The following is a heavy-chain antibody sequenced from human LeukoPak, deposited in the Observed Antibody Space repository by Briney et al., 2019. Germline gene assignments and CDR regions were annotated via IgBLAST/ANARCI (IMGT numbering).Heavy chain of an antibody. D-gene: IGHD3-3*01. J-gene: IGHJ4*02. CDR1: GFTLDDYA. CDR2: ISWDGGST. CDR3: ARDFLVGGYDFWSGSPNLDYYFDY. Sequence: GGSLRLSCAASGFTLDDYAMHWVRQAPGKGLEWVSLISWDGGSTYYADSVKGRFTISRDNSKNSLYLQMNSLRAEDTAMYYCARDFLVGGYDFWSGSPNLDYYFDYWGQGTLVTVSS. V-gene: IGHV3-43D*03.